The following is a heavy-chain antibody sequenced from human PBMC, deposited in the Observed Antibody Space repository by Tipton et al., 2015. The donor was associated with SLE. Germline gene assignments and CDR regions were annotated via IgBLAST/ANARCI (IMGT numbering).Heavy chain of an antibody. Sequence: TLSLTCTVSGGSISSSSYYWGWIRQPPGKGLEWIGSIYYSGSTYYNPSLQIRVTISVDTSKNQFSLELSSVTAADTAVYYCARHEDRGYSYGSSFDYWGQGTLVTVSS. CDR1: GGSISSSSYY. CDR3: ARHEDRGYSYGSSFDY. V-gene: IGHV4-39*01. D-gene: IGHD5-18*01. J-gene: IGHJ4*02. CDR2: IYYSGST.